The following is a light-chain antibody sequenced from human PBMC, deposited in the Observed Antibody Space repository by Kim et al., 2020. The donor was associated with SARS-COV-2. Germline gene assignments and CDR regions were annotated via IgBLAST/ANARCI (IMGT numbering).Light chain of an antibody. J-gene: IGLJ3*02. Sequence: GQPITIAATGTSGDVGSYNLVSWYQQHPGKAPKLMIYEGSKRPSGVSNRFSGSKSGNTASLTISGLQAEDEADYYCCSYAGSSTWVFGGGTQLTVL. CDR2: EGS. CDR3: CSYAGSSTWV. CDR1: SGDVGSYNL. V-gene: IGLV2-23*01.